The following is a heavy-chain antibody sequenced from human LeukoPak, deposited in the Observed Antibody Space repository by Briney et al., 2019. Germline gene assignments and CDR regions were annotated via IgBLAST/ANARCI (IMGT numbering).Heavy chain of an antibody. Sequence: SETLSLTCTVSGGSISSGNYCWSWIRQPAGKGLEWIGRIYTSGSTNYNPSLKSRVTISVDTSKNQFSLKLSSVTAADTAVYYCARVTESYGSGRRHNYYYYYMDVWGKGTTVTISS. CDR1: GGSISSGNYC. D-gene: IGHD3-10*01. CDR2: IYTSGST. V-gene: IGHV4-61*02. J-gene: IGHJ6*03. CDR3: ARVTESYGSGRRHNYYYYYMDV.